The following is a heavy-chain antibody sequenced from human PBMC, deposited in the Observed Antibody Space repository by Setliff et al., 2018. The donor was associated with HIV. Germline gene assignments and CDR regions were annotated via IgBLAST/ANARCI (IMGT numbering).Heavy chain of an antibody. D-gene: IGHD3-16*01. CDR2: VHHSGSS. CDR1: GGSLNSGTYY. V-gene: IGHV4-39*01. CDR3: VRQWGHGLGHFDF. Sequence: SETLSLTCTVSGGSLNSGTYYWGWVHQSPGKGLEWIGNVHHSGSSYYNPSLKSRITISMDTSGNRFSLKMNSASASDTAVYYCVRQWGHGLGHFDFWGQGTLVTVSS. J-gene: IGHJ1*01.